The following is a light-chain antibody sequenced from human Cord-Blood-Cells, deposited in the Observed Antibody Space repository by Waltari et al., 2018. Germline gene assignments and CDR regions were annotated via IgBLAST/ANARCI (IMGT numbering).Light chain of an antibody. V-gene: IGLV2-14*01. CDR1: SSDVGGYNY. Sequence: QSALTQPASVSGSPGQSITISCTGTSSDVGGYNYVSWYQQNPGKAPKLMIYDVSNRPSGVSNRFSGSKSGNTASLTISGLQAECEADYYCSSYTSSSTWVFGGGTKLTVL. CDR2: DVS. CDR3: SSYTSSSTWV. J-gene: IGLJ3*02.